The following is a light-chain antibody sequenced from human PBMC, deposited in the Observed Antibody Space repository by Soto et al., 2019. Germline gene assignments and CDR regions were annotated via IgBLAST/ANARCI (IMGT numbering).Light chain of an antibody. Sequence: QSALTQPASVSGSPGHSITISCTGTSSDVGSYNLVSWYHQHPGKAPKLMIYEGSKRPSGVSNRFSGSKSGNTASLTISGLQAEDEADYYCCSYAGSSTWGFGGGTKLTVL. CDR1: SSDVGSYNL. J-gene: IGLJ3*02. V-gene: IGLV2-23*01. CDR3: CSYAGSSTWG. CDR2: EGS.